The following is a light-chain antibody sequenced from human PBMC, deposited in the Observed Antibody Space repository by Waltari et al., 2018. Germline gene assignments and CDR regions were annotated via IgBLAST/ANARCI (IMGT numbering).Light chain of an antibody. CDR3: QQYSNTPLT. Sequence: DIVMTQSPDSLAVSLGESATINCKSSQTILSSSNNKNSLAWYQQKPGQPPKMLIYWASTRASGVPDRFSGSGSGTDFTLTISSLQAEDVAVYYCQQYSNTPLTFGGGTKVEIK. V-gene: IGKV4-1*01. J-gene: IGKJ4*01. CDR1: QTILSSSNNKNS. CDR2: WAS.